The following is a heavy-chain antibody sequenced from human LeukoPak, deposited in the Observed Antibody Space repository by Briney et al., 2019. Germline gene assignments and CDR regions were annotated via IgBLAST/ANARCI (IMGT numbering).Heavy chain of an antibody. Sequence: SETLSLTCAVYGGSFSGYYWSWIRQPPGKGLVWIGEINHSGSANYNPSLKSRVTISVDTSENQFSLKLSSVTAADTAVYYCARGPTYYYDSSGYYYRTREFDYWGQGTLVTVSS. CDR1: GGSFSGYY. D-gene: IGHD3-22*01. CDR3: ARGPTYYYDSSGYYYRTREFDY. V-gene: IGHV4-34*01. J-gene: IGHJ4*02. CDR2: INHSGSA.